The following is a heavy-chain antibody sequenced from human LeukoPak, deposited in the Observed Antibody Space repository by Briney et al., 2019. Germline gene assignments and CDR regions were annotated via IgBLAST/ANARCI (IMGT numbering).Heavy chain of an antibody. CDR1: GFTFSSYS. CDR2: ISSSSSTI. Sequence: GSLRLSCAASGFTFSSYSMNWVRQAPGKGLEWVSYISSSSSTIYYADSVKGRFTISRDNAKNSLYLQMNSLRAEDTAVYYCARGRGVTGIDYWGQGTLVTVSS. V-gene: IGHV3-48*04. J-gene: IGHJ4*02. CDR3: ARGRGVTGIDY. D-gene: IGHD3-10*01.